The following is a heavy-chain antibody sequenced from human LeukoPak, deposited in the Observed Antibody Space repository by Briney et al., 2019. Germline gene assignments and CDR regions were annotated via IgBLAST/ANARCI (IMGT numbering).Heavy chain of an antibody. D-gene: IGHD6-13*01. J-gene: IGHJ4*02. V-gene: IGHV1-18*01. CDR2: ISAYNCNT. CDR3: ARDIKGYSSSFSSDY. Sequence: ASVTVSRKASGYTFTSYGISVVRQPPAQGREWVGWISAYNCNTNYAQKLQGRVTMTTDTSTSKAYMELRSLRSDDTAVYYCARDIKGYSSSFSSDYWGQGTLVTVSS. CDR1: GYTFTSYG.